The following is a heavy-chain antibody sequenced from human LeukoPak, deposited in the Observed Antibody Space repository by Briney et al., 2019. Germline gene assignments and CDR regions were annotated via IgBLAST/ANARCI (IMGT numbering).Heavy chain of an antibody. CDR1: GFTFSSYS. J-gene: IGHJ4*02. CDR2: ISSSSSYI. V-gene: IGHV3-21*01. CDR3: ARAGARQWLVQDFDY. Sequence: GGSLRLSCAASGFTFSSYSMNWVRQAPGKGLEWVSSISSSSSYIYYADSVKGRFTISRDNAKNSLYLQMNSLRAEDTAVYYCARAGARQWLVQDFDYWGQGTLVTVSS. D-gene: IGHD6-19*01.